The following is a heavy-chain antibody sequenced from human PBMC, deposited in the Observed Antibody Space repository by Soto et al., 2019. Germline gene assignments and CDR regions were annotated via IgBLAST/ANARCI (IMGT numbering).Heavy chain of an antibody. Sequence: QVQLVQSGAEVKKPGASVKVSCKASGYTFTSYYMHWVRQAPGQGLEWMGIINPSGGSTSYAQKFQGRVTMTRETSTSTVYMELSSLRSEDTAVYYCAGEGSGWYGRYYFDYWGQGTLVTVSS. J-gene: IGHJ4*02. CDR2: INPSGGST. V-gene: IGHV1-46*01. D-gene: IGHD6-19*01. CDR1: GYTFTSYY. CDR3: AGEGSGWYGRYYFDY.